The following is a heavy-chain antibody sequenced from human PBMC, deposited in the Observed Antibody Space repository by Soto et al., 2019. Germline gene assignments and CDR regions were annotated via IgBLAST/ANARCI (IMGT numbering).Heavy chain of an antibody. Sequence: EVQLLESGGGLVQPGGSLRLSCAASGFTFSSYAMSWVRQAPGKGLEWVSAISGSGGSTYYADSVKGRFTISRDNSKHTLYLQMNSLRAEDTAVYYCAKLDDSRGYYLYYFDYWGQGTLVTVSS. J-gene: IGHJ4*02. D-gene: IGHD3-22*01. V-gene: IGHV3-23*01. CDR1: GFTFSSYA. CDR3: AKLDDSRGYYLYYFDY. CDR2: ISGSGGST.